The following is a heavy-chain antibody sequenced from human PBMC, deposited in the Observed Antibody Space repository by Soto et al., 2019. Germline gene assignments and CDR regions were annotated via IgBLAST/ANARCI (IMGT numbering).Heavy chain of an antibody. CDR2: ISAYNGNT. CDR3: ASLRHLFTRPFYYMDV. D-gene: IGHD6-6*01. J-gene: IGHJ6*03. Sequence: QVQLVQSGAEVKKPGASVKVSCKASGYTFTSYGISWVRQAPGQGLEWMGWISAYNGNTNYAQKLQGIVTMTTDTSTTTAYMELRSLRSDDTAVYYCASLRHLFTRPFYYMDVWVKGTTVTVSS. V-gene: IGHV1-18*01. CDR1: GYTFTSYG.